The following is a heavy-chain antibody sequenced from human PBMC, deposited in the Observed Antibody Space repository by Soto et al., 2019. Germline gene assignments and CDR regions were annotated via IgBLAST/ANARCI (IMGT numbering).Heavy chain of an antibody. V-gene: IGHV5-51*01. CDR3: ARHVAYSSSPRYYYYYMDV. Sequence: GESRKISCKGSGYSFTSYWIGWVRQMPGKGLEWMGITYPGDSDTRYSPSFQGQVTISADKSISTAYLQWSSLKASDTAMYYCARHVAYSSSPRYYYYYMDVWGKGTTVTVSS. J-gene: IGHJ6*03. D-gene: IGHD6-6*01. CDR2: TYPGDSDT. CDR1: GYSFTSYW.